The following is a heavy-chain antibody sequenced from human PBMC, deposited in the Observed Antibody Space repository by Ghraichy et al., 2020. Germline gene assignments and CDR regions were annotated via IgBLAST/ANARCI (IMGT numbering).Heavy chain of an antibody. Sequence: SQTLSLTCAVYGGSFSGYYWSCIRQPPGKGLEWIGEINHSGSTNYNPSLKSRVTISVDTSKNQFSLKLSSVTAADTAVYYCARDLNRISSSWYNWFDPWGQGTLVTVSS. J-gene: IGHJ5*02. V-gene: IGHV4-34*01. CDR3: ARDLNRISSSWYNWFDP. CDR1: GGSFSGYY. D-gene: IGHD6-13*01. CDR2: INHSGST.